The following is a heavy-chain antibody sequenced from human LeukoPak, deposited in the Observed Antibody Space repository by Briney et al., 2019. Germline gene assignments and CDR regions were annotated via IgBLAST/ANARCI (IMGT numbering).Heavy chain of an antibody. CDR2: ISSSSSYI. CDR3: ARDVVLWSGEFTR. V-gene: IGHV3-21*01. J-gene: IGHJ4*02. CDR1: GFTFSSYS. D-gene: IGHD3-10*01. Sequence: GGSLRLSCAASGFTFSSYSMNWVRQAPGKGLEWVSSISSSSSYIYYADSVKGRFTISRDNAKNSLYLQMNSLRAEDTAVYYCARDVVLWSGEFTRGGQGTLVTVSS.